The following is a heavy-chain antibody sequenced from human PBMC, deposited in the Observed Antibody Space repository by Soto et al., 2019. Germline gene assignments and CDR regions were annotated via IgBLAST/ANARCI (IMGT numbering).Heavy chain of an antibody. CDR3: ATRAYDSSGWPAFG. V-gene: IGHV3-23*01. CDR1: GFTFSSYA. J-gene: IGHJ4*02. D-gene: IGHD3-22*01. Sequence: GGSLRLSCAASGFTFSSYAMSWARQAPGKGLEWVSAISGSGGSTYYADSVKGRFTISRDNSKNTLYLQMNSLRAEDTAVYYCATRAYDSSGWPAFGWGQGTLVTVSS. CDR2: ISGSGGST.